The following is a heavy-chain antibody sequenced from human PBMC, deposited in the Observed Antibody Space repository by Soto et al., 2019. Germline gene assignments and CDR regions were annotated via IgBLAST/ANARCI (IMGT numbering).Heavy chain of an antibody. CDR1: GGSISSHY. Sequence: QVQLQESGPGLVKSSETLSLTCTVSGGSISSHYWSWIRQPPGKGLEWIGYIYNSGSTKYNPSLTGRVTISIETTKNQFSLKLSSVTAADTAVYYCARQYCTNAVCKFDYWGQGTLVTVSS. J-gene: IGHJ4*02. D-gene: IGHD2-8*01. CDR3: ARQYCTNAVCKFDY. CDR2: IYNSGST. V-gene: IGHV4-59*11.